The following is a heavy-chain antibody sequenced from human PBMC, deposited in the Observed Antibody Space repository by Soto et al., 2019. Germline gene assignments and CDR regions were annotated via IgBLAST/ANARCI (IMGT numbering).Heavy chain of an antibody. D-gene: IGHD2-2*01. CDR1: GDYIHVGGYY. CDR3: GRDLTSNANCIDP. CDR2: IYYTGKT. J-gene: IGHJ5*02. V-gene: IGHV4-30-4*01. Sequence: PSETLSLTCSVSGDYIHVGGYYFAGMGQLPGKGLEWMGYIYYTGKTYYNPSLESRLTMSVDRSKNQFSLRLTSVTAADTAVYFCGRDLTSNANCIDPWGQGTLVTVSS.